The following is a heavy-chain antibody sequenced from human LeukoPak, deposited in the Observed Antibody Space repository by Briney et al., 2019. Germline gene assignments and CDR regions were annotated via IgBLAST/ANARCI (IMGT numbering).Heavy chain of an antibody. J-gene: IGHJ4*02. CDR3: TTTTYSDNTGYLSYY. CDR1: GFTFSNAW. CDR2: IKSKPAGGTI. Sequence: AGGSLRLSCAASGFTFSNAWMTWVRQPPGKGLEWVGRIKSKPAGGTIEYAAPVKGRFTISRDDSKNTVYLQISSLKTGDTAVYYCTTTTYSDNTGYLSYYWGQGTLVTVSS. V-gene: IGHV3-15*01. D-gene: IGHD3-22*01.